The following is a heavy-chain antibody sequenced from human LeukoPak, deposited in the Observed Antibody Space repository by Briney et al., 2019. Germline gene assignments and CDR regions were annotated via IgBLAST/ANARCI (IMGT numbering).Heavy chain of an antibody. J-gene: IGHJ5*02. CDR3: ARGCGIFGVALKGFDP. V-gene: IGHV1-2*02. CDR2: INPNSGGT. Sequence: ASVKVSCKASGYTFTGYYMHWVRQAPGQGLECMGWINPNSGGTNYAQKFQGRVTMTRDTSISTAYMELSRLRSDDTAVYYCARGCGIFGVALKGFDPWGQGTLVTVSS. D-gene: IGHD3-3*01. CDR1: GYTFTGYY.